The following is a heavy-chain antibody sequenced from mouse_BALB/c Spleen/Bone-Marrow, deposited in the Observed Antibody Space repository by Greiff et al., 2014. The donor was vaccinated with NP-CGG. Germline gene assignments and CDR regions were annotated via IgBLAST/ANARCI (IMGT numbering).Heavy chain of an antibody. D-gene: IGHD2-4*01. CDR2: IYPGSGST. V-gene: IGHV1-77*01. Sequence: QVQLQQSGPELVKPGASVKMSCKASGYTFTDYVISWVKQRPGQGLEWIGEIYPGSGSTYYNEKFKGKATLTADKSSSTAYMQLSSLTSEDSAVYFCARYYEDEWYIDVWGPGTTVTVSS. CDR1: GYTFTDYV. J-gene: IGHJ1*01. CDR3: ARYYEDEWYIDV.